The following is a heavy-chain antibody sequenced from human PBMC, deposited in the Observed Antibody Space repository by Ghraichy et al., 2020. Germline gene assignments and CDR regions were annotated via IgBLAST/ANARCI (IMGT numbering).Heavy chain of an antibody. CDR3: AKDFEYWANIVLIPPWFDP. CDR1: GFTFSSYG. V-gene: IGHV3-30*18. CDR2: ISYDGSNK. D-gene: IGHD2-8*01. J-gene: IGHJ5*02. Sequence: GGSLRLSCAASGFTFSSYGMHWVRQAPGKGLEWVAVISYDGSNKYYADSVKGRFTISRDNSKNTLYLQMNSLRAEDTAVYYCAKDFEYWANIVLIPPWFDPWGQGTLVTVSS.